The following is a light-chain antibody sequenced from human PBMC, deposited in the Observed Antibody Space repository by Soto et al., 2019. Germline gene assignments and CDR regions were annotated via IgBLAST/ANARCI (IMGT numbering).Light chain of an antibody. Sequence: AIRMTQSPSSLSASTGDRVTITCRASQGISSYLAWYQQKPGKAPKLLIYAASTLQSGVPSRFSGSGSGTDFTLTISCLQPEDFATYYCQHTYTTPITFGQGTRLEIK. CDR3: QHTYTTPIT. J-gene: IGKJ5*01. V-gene: IGKV1-8*01. CDR1: QGISSY. CDR2: AAS.